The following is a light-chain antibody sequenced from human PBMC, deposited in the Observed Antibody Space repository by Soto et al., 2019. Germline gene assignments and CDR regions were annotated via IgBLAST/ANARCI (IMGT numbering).Light chain of an antibody. Sequence: EIVLTQSPATLSLSPGERATLSCRASQSVSNYLAWYQQKPGQAPRLLIYDASNRATGIPARFSGSESGTDFTITISSLEPEDFAVYYCQQRSNWPLLTFGGGTKVEIK. V-gene: IGKV3-11*01. CDR1: QSVSNY. CDR2: DAS. J-gene: IGKJ4*02. CDR3: QQRSNWPLLT.